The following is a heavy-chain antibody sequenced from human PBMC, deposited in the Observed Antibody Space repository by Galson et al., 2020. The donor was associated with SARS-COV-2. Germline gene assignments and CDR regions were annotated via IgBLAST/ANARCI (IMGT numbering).Heavy chain of an antibody. CDR1: GFSLTNAGKG. Sequence: SGPTLVKPTETLTLTCTVSGFSLTNAGKGVTWIRQPPGKALEWLANTFSHDEKSYSTSLKSRLTISKDTSKSQVVLTMTNMDPVDTATYYCARIAIFRGYYHMDVWGQGTTVTVSS. CDR3: ARIAIFRGYYHMDV. D-gene: IGHD3-3*01. CDR2: TFSHDEK. V-gene: IGHV2-26*01. J-gene: IGHJ6*02.